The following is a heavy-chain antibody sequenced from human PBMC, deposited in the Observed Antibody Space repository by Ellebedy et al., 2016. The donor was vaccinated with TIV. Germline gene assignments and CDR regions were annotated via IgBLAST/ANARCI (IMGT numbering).Heavy chain of an antibody. D-gene: IGHD4-17*01. J-gene: IGHJ2*01. CDR1: GFTFNNYA. CDR2: VSYNGRTT. CDR3: ARKVPAPTTVPPNWYFDL. V-gene: IGHV3-30*09. Sequence: GESLEISCVGSGFTFNNYAMHWVRQAPGKGLEWLAVVSYNGRTTFYADSMKGRLAISRDNSKNTLYLQMNSLRAEDTAVYYCARKVPAPTTVPPNWYFDLWGRGTLVTVSS.